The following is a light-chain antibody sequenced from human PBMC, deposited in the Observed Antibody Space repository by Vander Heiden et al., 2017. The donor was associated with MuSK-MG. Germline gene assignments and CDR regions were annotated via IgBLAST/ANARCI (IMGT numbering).Light chain of an antibody. CDR2: AAS. V-gene: IGKV1-39*01. CDR3: QQSYSTLT. Sequence: DIQMTQSPSSLSASVGDRVTITCRASQSISSYLNWYQQKPGKAPKLLIYAASRWQSGVPSRFSGSGSGTDFTLTSSRLQPEDFATYYWQQSYSTLTFGGGTKVEIK. CDR1: QSISSY. J-gene: IGKJ4*01.